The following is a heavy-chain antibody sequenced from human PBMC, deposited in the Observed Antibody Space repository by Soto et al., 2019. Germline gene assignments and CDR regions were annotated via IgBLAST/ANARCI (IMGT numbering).Heavy chain of an antibody. CDR2: IYYSGST. Sequence: SETLSLTCTVSGGSISSYYWSWIRQPPGKGLEWIGYIYYSGSTNYNPSLKSRVTISVDTSKNQFSLKLSSVTAADTAVYYCARHYDFWSGYYTLDYWGQGTLVTVSS. CDR3: ARHYDFWSGYYTLDY. D-gene: IGHD3-3*01. CDR1: GGSISSYY. V-gene: IGHV4-59*01. J-gene: IGHJ4*02.